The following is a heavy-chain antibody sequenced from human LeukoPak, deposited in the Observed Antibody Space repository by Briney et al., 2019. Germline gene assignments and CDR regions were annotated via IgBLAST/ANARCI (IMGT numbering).Heavy chain of an antibody. CDR3: ARVGRLRFLEWLYKPFDY. Sequence: HGASVKVSCKASGYTFTGYYMHWVRQAPGQGLEWMGWINPNSGGTNYAQKFQGRVTMTRDTSISTAYMELSRLRSDDTAVYYCARVGRLRFLEWLYKPFDYWGQGTLVTVSS. V-gene: IGHV1-2*02. CDR2: INPNSGGT. D-gene: IGHD3-3*01. CDR1: GYTFTGYY. J-gene: IGHJ4*02.